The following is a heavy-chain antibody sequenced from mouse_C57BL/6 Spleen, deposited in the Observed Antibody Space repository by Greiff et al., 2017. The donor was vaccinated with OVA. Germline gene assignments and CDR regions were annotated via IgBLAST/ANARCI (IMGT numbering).Heavy chain of an antibody. D-gene: IGHD1-1*01. CDR1: GYTFTSYW. Sequence: QVQLKESGTELVKPGASVKLSCKASGYTFTSYWMHWVKQRPGQGLEWIGNINPSNGGTNYNEKFKSKATLTVDKSSSTAYMQLSSLTSEDSAVYYCKIYYYGRDAMDYWGQGTSVTVSS. CDR2: INPSNGGT. V-gene: IGHV1-53*01. CDR3: KIYYYGRDAMDY. J-gene: IGHJ4*01.